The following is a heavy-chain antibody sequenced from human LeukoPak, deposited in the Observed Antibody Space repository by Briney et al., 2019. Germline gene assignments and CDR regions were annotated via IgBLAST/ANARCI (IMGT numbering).Heavy chain of an antibody. J-gene: IGHJ4*02. CDR3: ASKKYYYDSSGYYYYFDY. Sequence: RSSETLSLTCAVSGYSVSSGYYWGWIRQPPGKGLEWIGSIYHSGSTYYNPSLKSRVTISVDTSKNQFSLKLSSVTAADTAVYYCASKKYYYDSSGYYYYFDYWGQGTLVTVSS. CDR1: GYSVSSGYY. CDR2: IYHSGST. V-gene: IGHV4-38-2*01. D-gene: IGHD3-22*01.